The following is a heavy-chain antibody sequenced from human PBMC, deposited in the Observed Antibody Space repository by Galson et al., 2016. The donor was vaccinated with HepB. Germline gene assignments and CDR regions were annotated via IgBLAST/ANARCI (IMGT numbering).Heavy chain of an antibody. CDR2: SRSKLDRYTT. V-gene: IGHV3-72*01. Sequence: SLRLSCAASGFTLSDHYVDWVRQAPGKGLEWVGRSRSKLDRYTTEYAPSVKGRFTISRDDSQNSLYLQMNSLKIEDTAVYYCTRTYTGTDCSFYMDVWGQGTTVTVSS. D-gene: IGHD1-26*01. CDR3: TRTYTGTDCSFYMDV. CDR1: GFTLSDHY. J-gene: IGHJ6*03.